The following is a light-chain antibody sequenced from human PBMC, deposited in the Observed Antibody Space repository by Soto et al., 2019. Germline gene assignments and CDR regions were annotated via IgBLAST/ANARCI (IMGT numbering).Light chain of an antibody. Sequence: QSALTQPRSVSGSPGQSVAISCTGTSSTVGVSSLVSWYQHHPGKAPRLILYGVTKRPSGVPDRFSGSKSGDTASLTISGLQAEDEADYYCCSYTANFAVFGGGTKVTVL. CDR1: SSTVGVSSL. CDR3: CSYTANFAV. J-gene: IGLJ2*01. V-gene: IGLV2-11*01. CDR2: GVT.